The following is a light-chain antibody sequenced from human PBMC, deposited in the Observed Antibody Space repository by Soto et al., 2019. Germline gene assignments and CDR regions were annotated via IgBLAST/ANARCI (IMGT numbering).Light chain of an antibody. CDR1: QGIVMR. Sequence: MTQSPASLSVSAGDRATLTCRASQGIVMRLAWYQQKPGQAPRLLVHGATSRARGIPARFSGCGAGTEFTLTISSLQSDDFAAYYCQHYNGFSRTFGQGTKVDIK. CDR3: QHYNGFSRT. J-gene: IGKJ1*01. V-gene: IGKV3-15*01. CDR2: GAT.